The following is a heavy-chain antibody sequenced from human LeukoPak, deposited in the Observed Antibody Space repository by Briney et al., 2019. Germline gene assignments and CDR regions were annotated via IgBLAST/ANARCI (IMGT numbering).Heavy chain of an antibody. V-gene: IGHV5-51*01. D-gene: IGHD5-24*01. J-gene: IGHJ4*02. CDR1: GYRFTSYW. CDR3: ARHARKDGYKLFDY. Sequence: GESLKISCKGSGYRFTSYWIGWVRPMPGKGLEWMGIIYPGDSDTRYSPSFQGQDTISADKSISTAYLQWSSLKASDTAMYYCARHARKDGYKLFDYWGQGTLVTVSS. CDR2: IYPGDSDT.